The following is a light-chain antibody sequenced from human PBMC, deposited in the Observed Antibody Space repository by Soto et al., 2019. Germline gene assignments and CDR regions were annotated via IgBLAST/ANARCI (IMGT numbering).Light chain of an antibody. J-gene: IGKJ1*01. CDR3: LQHSSYPLT. Sequence: DIQMTQFPSSLSASVGARVTITCRASQGIRNDLGWYQQKPGKAPKRLIYAASSLQSGVPSRFSGRGSGTEFTLAITSLQPEDSATFYGLQHSSYPLTFGQGTKVEIK. CDR1: QGIRND. V-gene: IGKV1-17*01. CDR2: AAS.